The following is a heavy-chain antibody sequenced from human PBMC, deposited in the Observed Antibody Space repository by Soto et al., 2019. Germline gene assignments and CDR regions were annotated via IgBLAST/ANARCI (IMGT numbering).Heavy chain of an antibody. V-gene: IGHV4-31*03. Sequence: QVQLQESGPGLVKPSQTLSLTCTVSGGSISSGAYYWNWIRQHPGKGLEWIGYIYDSGSTYDSPSLSSRLTMAVDTSKNQCSLKLSSVTAADTAVYYCARSTGEGHLASRYWGQGTLVTVSS. J-gene: IGHJ4*02. CDR3: ARSTGEGHLASRY. CDR1: GGSISSGAYY. CDR2: IYDSGST. D-gene: IGHD7-27*01.